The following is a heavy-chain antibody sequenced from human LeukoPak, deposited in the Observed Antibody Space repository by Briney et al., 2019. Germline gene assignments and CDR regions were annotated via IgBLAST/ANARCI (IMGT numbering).Heavy chain of an antibody. V-gene: IGHV3-48*01. Sequence: PGGSLRLSCAASGFTFSSYSMNWVRQAPGKGLEWVSYIGGSATTIHYADSVKGRFTISRDNSKNTLFLQMNSLRAEDTAVYYCAKDSGPYTSGYYGHWGQGTLVTVSS. J-gene: IGHJ4*02. CDR1: GFTFSSYS. CDR3: AKDSGPYTSGYYGH. CDR2: IGGSATTI. D-gene: IGHD3-22*01.